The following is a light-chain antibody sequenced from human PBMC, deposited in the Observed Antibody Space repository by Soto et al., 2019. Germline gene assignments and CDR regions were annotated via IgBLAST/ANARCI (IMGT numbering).Light chain of an antibody. CDR1: QSVSSDY. CDR2: GAS. CDR3: QQYGSSRT. V-gene: IGKV3-20*01. J-gene: IGKJ1*01. Sequence: EIVLTQSPGTLSFSPGERDTLSCRASQSVSSDYLAWYQQKPGQAPRLLIYGASSRATGIPDRFSGSGSGTDFTLTVSRLEPEDSAVYYCQQYGSSRTFGQGTKGDIK.